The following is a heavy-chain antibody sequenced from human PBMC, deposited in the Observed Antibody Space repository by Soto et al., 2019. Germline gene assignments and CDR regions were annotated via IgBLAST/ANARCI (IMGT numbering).Heavy chain of an antibody. CDR1: GASISYGGFS. CDR3: ARGGGYDSFDY. Sequence: SETLSLTCTVSGASISYGGFSWSWIRQSPGKGLEWIGYISHLESTYFHPSFKSRPTMSIDRTRNQFSLKLSSVTAADMAVYYCARGGGYDSFDYWGQGVLVTVSS. D-gene: IGHD5-12*01. CDR2: ISHLEST. V-gene: IGHV4-30-2*06. J-gene: IGHJ4*02.